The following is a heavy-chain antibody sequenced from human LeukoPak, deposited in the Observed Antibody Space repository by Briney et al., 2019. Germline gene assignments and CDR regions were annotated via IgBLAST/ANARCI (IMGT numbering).Heavy chain of an antibody. CDR3: ARVVQWLQYSVIDY. CDR2: IYYSGST. J-gene: IGHJ4*02. V-gene: IGHV4-59*01. CDR1: GGSISSYY. D-gene: IGHD5-24*01. Sequence: SETLSLTCTVSGGSISSYYWSWIRQPPGKGLEWIGYIYYSGSTNYNPSLKSRVTISVDTSKNQFSLKLSSVTAADTAVYYCARVVQWLQYSVIDYWGQGTLVTVSS.